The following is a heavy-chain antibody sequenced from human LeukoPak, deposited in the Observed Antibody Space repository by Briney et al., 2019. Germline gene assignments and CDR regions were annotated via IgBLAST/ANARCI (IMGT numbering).Heavy chain of an antibody. D-gene: IGHD3-10*01. CDR3: ARHAPYGSGSYYNRNWFDP. Sequence: SETLSLTCAVYGGSFSGYYWSWIRQPPGKGLEWIGEINHSGSTNYNPSLKSRVTISVDTSKDQFSLKLSSVTAADTAVYYCARHAPYGSGSYYNRNWFDPWGQGTLVTVSS. V-gene: IGHV4-34*01. CDR1: GGSFSGYY. J-gene: IGHJ5*02. CDR2: INHSGST.